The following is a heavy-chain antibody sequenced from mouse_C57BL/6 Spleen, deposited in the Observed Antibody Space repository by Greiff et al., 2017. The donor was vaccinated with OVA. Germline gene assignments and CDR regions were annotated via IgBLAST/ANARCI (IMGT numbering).Heavy chain of an antibody. J-gene: IGHJ3*01. V-gene: IGHV1-69*01. D-gene: IGHD4-1*01. CDR1: GYTFTSYW. CDR2: IDPSDSYT. Sequence: VQLQQSGAELVMPGASVKLSCKASGYTFTSYWMHWVKQRPGQGLEWIGEIDPSDSYTNYNQKFKGKSTLTVDKSSSTAYMQLSSLTSEDSAVYYCARANWDEVAYWGQGTLVTVSA. CDR3: ARANWDEVAY.